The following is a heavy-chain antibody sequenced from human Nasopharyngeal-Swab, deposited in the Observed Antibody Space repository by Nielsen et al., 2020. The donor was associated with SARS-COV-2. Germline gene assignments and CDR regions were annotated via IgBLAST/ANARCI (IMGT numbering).Heavy chain of an antibody. V-gene: IGHV3-9*01. CDR3: AKTLNPYCSSTSCYSGGMDV. Sequence: GGSLRLSCAASGFTFDDYAMHWVRQAPGKGLEWVSGISWNSGSIGYADSVKGRFTISRDNAKNFLYLQMNSLRAEDTALYYCAKTLNPYCSSTSCYSGGMDVWGQGTTVTVSS. CDR2: ISWNSGSI. CDR1: GFTFDDYA. D-gene: IGHD2-2*01. J-gene: IGHJ6*02.